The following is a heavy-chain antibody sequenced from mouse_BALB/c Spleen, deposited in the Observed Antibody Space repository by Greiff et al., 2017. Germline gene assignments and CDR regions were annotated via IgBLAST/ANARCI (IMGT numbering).Heavy chain of an antibody. Sequence: VKLVESGPGLVAPSQSLSITCTVSGFSLTSYGVHWVRQPPGKGLEWLGVIWAGGSTNYNSALMSRLSISKDNSKSQVFLKMNSLQTDDTAMYYCARERYGYAFAYWGQGTLVTVSA. J-gene: IGHJ3*01. CDR3: ARERYGYAFAY. CDR1: GFSLTSYG. D-gene: IGHD2-2*01. CDR2: IWAGGST. V-gene: IGHV2-9*02.